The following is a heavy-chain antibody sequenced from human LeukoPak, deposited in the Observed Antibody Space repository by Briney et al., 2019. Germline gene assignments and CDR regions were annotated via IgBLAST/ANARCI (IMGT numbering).Heavy chain of an antibody. Sequence: AAVKVSCKASGYTFTGYYMHCVRQAPGQGLEWMGWINPNSGGTNYAQKLQGRVTMTTDTSTSTAYMELRSLRSDDTAVYYCARKILRYFDWLSALDYWGQGTLVTVSS. CDR3: ARKILRYFDWLSALDY. J-gene: IGHJ4*02. V-gene: IGHV1-2*02. CDR2: INPNSGGT. CDR1: GYTFTGYY. D-gene: IGHD3-9*01.